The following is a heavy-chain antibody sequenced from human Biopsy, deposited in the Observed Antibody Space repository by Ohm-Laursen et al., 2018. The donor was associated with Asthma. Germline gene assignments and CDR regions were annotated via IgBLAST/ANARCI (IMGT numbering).Heavy chain of an antibody. D-gene: IGHD2-2*01. CDR1: GCTFNTYV. CDR3: ARKAGSCISRTCYSLDF. J-gene: IGHJ4*02. CDR2: INSVFGTT. Sequence: SVKVSCKSLGCTFNTYVIGWVRQAPGQGLEWMGGINSVFGTTTYPQKFQDRVTITADDSTSTVYMELSSLRSEDTAVYYCARKAGSCISRTCYSLDFWGQGTLVTVSS. V-gene: IGHV1-69*13.